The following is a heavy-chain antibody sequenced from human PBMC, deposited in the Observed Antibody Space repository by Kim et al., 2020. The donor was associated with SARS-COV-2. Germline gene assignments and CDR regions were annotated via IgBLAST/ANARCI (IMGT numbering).Heavy chain of an antibody. Sequence: GGSLRLSCAASGFTFSSYAMSWVRQAPGKGLEWVSAISGSGGSTYYADSVKGRFTISRDNSKNTLYLQMNSLRAEDTAVYYCANRARWDPIFGGYYFDYWGQGTLVTVSS. D-gene: IGHD3-3*01. CDR1: GFTFSSYA. V-gene: IGHV3-23*01. CDR2: ISGSGGST. CDR3: ANRARWDPIFGGYYFDY. J-gene: IGHJ4*02.